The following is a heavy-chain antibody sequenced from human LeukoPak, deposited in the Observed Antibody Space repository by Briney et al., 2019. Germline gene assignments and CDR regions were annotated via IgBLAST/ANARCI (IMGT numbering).Heavy chain of an antibody. CDR3: ARDLRGYCSGGSCYTDYYYYYYMDV. J-gene: IGHJ6*03. V-gene: IGHV3-21*04. CDR2: ISSSSSYI. CDR1: GFTFSSYS. Sequence: GGSLRLSCAASGFTFSSYSMNWVCQAPGKGLEWVSSISSSSSYIYYADSVKGRFTISRDNAKNSLYLQMNSLRAEDTAVYYCARDLRGYCSGGSCYTDYYYYYYMDVWGKGTTVTVSS. D-gene: IGHD2-15*01.